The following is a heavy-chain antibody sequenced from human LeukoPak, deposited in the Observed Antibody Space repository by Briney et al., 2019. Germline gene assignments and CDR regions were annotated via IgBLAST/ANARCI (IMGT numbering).Heavy chain of an antibody. CDR3: ASRKLGNDY. J-gene: IGHJ4*02. D-gene: IGHD7-27*01. CDR1: GGSFSGYY. V-gene: IGHV4-34*01. CDR2: INHSGST. Sequence: PSETLSLTCAVYGGSFSGYYWSWIRQPPGKGLEWIGEINHSGSTNYSPSLKSRVTISADTSQNQFSLKLSSVTAADTAGYYCASRKLGNDYWGQGTLVTVSS.